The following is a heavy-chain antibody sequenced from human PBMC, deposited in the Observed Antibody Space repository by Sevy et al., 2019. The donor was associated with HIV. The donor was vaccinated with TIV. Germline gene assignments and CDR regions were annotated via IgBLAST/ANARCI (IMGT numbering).Heavy chain of an antibody. J-gene: IGHJ4*02. CDR1: GFTFSSYS. CDR2: ITNSGTST. D-gene: IGHD6-19*01. V-gene: IGHV3-23*01. CDR3: VTDDRPSGWLFDF. Sequence: GGSLRLSCTASGFTFSSYSMSWVRQAPEKGLEWVSAITNSGTSTYYADAVKGRFTISRDNSKNTLSLQMNSLRAEDTAVYYCVTDDRPSGWLFDFWGPGAQVTVSS.